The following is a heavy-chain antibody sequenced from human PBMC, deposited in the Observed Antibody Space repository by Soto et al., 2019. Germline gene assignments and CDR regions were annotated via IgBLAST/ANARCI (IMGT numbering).Heavy chain of an antibody. CDR1: GYTFTSYG. CDR3: ARDYYDSSGYYSADAFDI. J-gene: IGHJ3*02. V-gene: IGHV1-18*01. CDR2: ISAYNGNT. D-gene: IGHD3-22*01. Sequence: ASVKVSCKASGYTFTSYGISWVRQAPGQGLEWMGWISAYNGNTNYAQKLQGRVTMTTDTSTSTAYMELRSLRSDDTAVYYCARDYYDSSGYYSADAFDIWGRGTMVTVSS.